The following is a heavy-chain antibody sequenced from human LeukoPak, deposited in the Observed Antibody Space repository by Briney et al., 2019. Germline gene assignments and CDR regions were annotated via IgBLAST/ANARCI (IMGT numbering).Heavy chain of an antibody. CDR3: TRDWGAASGY. D-gene: IGHD6-13*01. V-gene: IGHV3-53*01. CDR1: GFTVSDSY. Sequence: GGSLRLSCAASGFTVSDSYMSWVRQAPGKGLEWISVVYSDDSTYYAGSVLGRFTVSRDNSKNTMYLQMNSLRAGDTALYYCTRDWGAASGYWGQGTLVTVSS. CDR2: VYSDDST. J-gene: IGHJ4*02.